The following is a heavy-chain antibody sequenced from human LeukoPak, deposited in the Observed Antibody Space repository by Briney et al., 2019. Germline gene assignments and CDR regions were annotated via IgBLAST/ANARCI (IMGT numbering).Heavy chain of an antibody. CDR3: AKVRAAPDQPNFDY. J-gene: IGHJ4*02. V-gene: IGHV3-7*01. CDR2: IKQDGSEE. D-gene: IGHD6-6*01. CDR1: GFTFSTYW. Sequence: PGGSLRLSCVGSGFTFSTYWMTWVRQAPGKGLEWVAAIKQDGSEEHYVDSVKGRFTISRDDARNSGFLQMNSLRAEDTAVYYCAKVRAAPDQPNFDYWGQGTLVTVSS.